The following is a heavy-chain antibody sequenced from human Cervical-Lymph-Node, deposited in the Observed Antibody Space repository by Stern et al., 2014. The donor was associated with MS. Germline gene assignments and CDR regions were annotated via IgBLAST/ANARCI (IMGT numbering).Heavy chain of an antibody. V-gene: IGHV2-70*20. CDR3: ARIRRAPYAYYSLDI. CDR2: VDWDDGK. J-gene: IGHJ6*02. CDR1: GFSLSAAGMC. D-gene: IGHD3-16*01. Sequence: QVTLRESGPALVKPTQTLTLTCTFSGFSLSAAGMCVTWVRQPPGKALEWLVPVDWDDGKYYRTSLKTRLTISKDTSKNQVVLTMTNVDPVDTATYYCARIRRAPYAYYSLDIWGQGTTVTVSS.